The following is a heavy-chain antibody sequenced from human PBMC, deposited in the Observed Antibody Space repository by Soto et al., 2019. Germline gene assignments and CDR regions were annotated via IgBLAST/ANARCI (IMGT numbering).Heavy chain of an antibody. CDR2: IYYTGST. Sequence: SETLSLTCTVSGASISSYYWSWIRQPPGKALEWIGYIYYTGSTNYNPSLKSRVIMSVDTSKNQFSLKLTSVTAADTAVYYCASQLWRNGSGSGAHAYWGRGTLVTVSS. D-gene: IGHD3-10*01. J-gene: IGHJ4*02. CDR1: GASISSYY. V-gene: IGHV4-59*01. CDR3: ASQLWRNGSGSGAHAY.